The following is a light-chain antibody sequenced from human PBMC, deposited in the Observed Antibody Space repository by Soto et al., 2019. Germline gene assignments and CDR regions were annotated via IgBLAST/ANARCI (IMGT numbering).Light chain of an antibody. J-gene: IGLJ1*01. CDR2: RNN. V-gene: IGLV1-47*01. CDR1: SSNIGSNY. Sequence: QSALTQPPSASGTPGQRVTISCSGSSSNIGSNYVYWYQQLPGTAPKLLIYRNNQRPSGVPDRFSGSKSGTSASLAISGLRSGDEADYYCAAWDDSLSGYVFGTGPKVTVL. CDR3: AAWDDSLSGYV.